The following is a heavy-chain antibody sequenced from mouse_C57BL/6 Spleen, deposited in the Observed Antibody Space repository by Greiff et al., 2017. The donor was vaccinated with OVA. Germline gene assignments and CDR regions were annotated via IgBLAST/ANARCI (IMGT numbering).Heavy chain of an antibody. D-gene: IGHD2-3*01. CDR3: ASLIYDGYYNAMDY. J-gene: IGHJ4*01. V-gene: IGHV5-12*01. CDR2: ISNGGGST. Sequence: EVKLMESGGGLVQPGGSLKLSCAASGFTFSDYYMYWVRQTPEKRLELVAYISNGGGSTYYPDTVKGRFTISRDNAKNTLYLRMGRMKSEDTAMDYWASLIYDGYYNAMDYWGQGTSVTVSS. CDR1: GFTFSDYY.